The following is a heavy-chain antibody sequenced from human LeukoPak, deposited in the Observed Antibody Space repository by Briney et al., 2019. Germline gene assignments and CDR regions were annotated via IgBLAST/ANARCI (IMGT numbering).Heavy chain of an antibody. CDR3: TRSLGVVIHGGMDV. CDR1: GGSISSYH. CDR2: IYYTGST. J-gene: IGHJ6*02. D-gene: IGHD3-3*01. V-gene: IGHV4-59*01. Sequence: PSETLSLTCTVSGGSISSYHWSWIRQPPGKGLEWIGHIYYTGSTNYNPSLKSRVTISLDTSKNQFSLKLSSVTAADTAVYYRTRSLGVVIHGGMDVWGQGTTVTVSS.